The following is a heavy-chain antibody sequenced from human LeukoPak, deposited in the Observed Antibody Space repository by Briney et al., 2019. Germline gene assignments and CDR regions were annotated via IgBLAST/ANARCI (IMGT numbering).Heavy chain of an antibody. V-gene: IGHV1-2*02. CDR3: AREPSGSGGYDY. CDR1: GFTFSGYY. CDR2: ISPNSGGT. J-gene: IGHJ4*02. Sequence: ASVKVSGKASGFTFSGYYMHWVRQAPGQGLEWMAWISPNSGGTNYVQKFQGRVTVTRDTSISTDYMEISGLTSDDTALYYCAREPSGSGGYDYWGQGTLVTVSS. D-gene: IGHD3-10*01.